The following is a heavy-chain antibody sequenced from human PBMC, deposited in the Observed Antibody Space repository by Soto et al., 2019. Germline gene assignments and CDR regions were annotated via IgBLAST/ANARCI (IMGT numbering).Heavy chain of an antibody. D-gene: IGHD6-19*01. CDR3: ARTVAGPFDY. J-gene: IGHJ4*02. CDR1: GFTFSSYA. CDR2: ISYDGSNK. Sequence: QVQLVESGGGVVQPGRSLRLSCAASGFTFSSYAMHWVRQAPGKGLEWVAVISYDGSNKYYADSVKGRFTISRDNSKNTLYLHMNSLRAEDTAVYYCARTVAGPFDYWGQGTLVTVSS. V-gene: IGHV3-30-3*01.